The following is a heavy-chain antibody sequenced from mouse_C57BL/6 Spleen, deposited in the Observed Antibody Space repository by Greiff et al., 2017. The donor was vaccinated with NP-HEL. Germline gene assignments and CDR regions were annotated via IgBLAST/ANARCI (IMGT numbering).Heavy chain of an antibody. CDR2: ISYDGSN. V-gene: IGHV3-6*01. CDR3: ARESSSFTTVVESFAY. Sequence: EVQLQQSGPGLVKPSQSLSLTCSVTGYSITSGYYWNWIRQFPGNKLEWMGYISYDGSNNYNPSLKNRISITRDTSKNQFFLKLNSVTTEDTATYYCARESSSFTTVVESFAYWGQGTLVTVSA. CDR1: GYSITSGYY. J-gene: IGHJ3*01. D-gene: IGHD1-1*01.